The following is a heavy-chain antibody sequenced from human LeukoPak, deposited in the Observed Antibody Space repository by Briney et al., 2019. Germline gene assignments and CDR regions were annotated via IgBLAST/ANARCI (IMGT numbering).Heavy chain of an antibody. Sequence: SETLSLTCTVSGGSISSYYWSWIRQPPGKGLEWIGYIYYSGSTNYNPSLKSRVTISVDTPKNQFSLKLSSVTAADTAVYYCASLRGYCSSTSCYNFDYWGQGTLVTVSS. CDR1: GGSISSYY. V-gene: IGHV4-59*12. CDR3: ASLRGYCSSTSCYNFDY. J-gene: IGHJ4*02. CDR2: IYYSGST. D-gene: IGHD2-2*02.